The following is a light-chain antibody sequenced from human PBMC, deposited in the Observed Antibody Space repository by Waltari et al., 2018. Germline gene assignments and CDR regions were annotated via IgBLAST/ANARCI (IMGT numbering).Light chain of an antibody. J-gene: IGKJ2*01. Sequence: DIQMTQSPSTLSASIGDRVTIACRASQSINIWLAWYQQKPGKAPTLLIYKASSLESGVPSRFSGSGSGKEFTLTISSLQPDDFATYYCQQYNSYSYPFGQGTKLEIK. CDR2: KAS. CDR1: QSINIW. V-gene: IGKV1-5*03. CDR3: QQYNSYSYP.